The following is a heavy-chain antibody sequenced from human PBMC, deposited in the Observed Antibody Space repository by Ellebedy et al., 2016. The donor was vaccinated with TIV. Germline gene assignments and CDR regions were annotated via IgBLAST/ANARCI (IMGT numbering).Heavy chain of an antibody. CDR1: GFTFSSYD. CDR2: IGTAGDT. CDR3: ARAPGGAAAGPFDY. V-gene: IGHV3-13*04. Sequence: GESLKISXAASGFTFSSYDMHWVRQATGKGLEWVSAIGTAGDTYYPGSVKGRFTISRENAKNSLYLQMNSLRAGDTAVYYCARAPGGAAAGPFDYWGQGTLVTVSS. J-gene: IGHJ4*02. D-gene: IGHD6-13*01.